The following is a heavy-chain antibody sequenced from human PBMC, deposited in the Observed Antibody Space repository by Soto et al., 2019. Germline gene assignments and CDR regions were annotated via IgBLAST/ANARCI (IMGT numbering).Heavy chain of an antibody. CDR3: ARASGYDALIRGWYWNYFDY. CDR1: GGSISSGGYS. D-gene: IGHD5-12*01. Sequence: SETLSLTCSVSGGSISSGGYSWIWIRHPPGKGLEWIGYIYHSGSTYYNPSLKSRVTISVDRSKNQFSLKLSSVTAADTAVYYCARASGYDALIRGWYWNYFDYWGQGTLVTVSS. V-gene: IGHV4-30-2*01. CDR2: IYHSGST. J-gene: IGHJ4*02.